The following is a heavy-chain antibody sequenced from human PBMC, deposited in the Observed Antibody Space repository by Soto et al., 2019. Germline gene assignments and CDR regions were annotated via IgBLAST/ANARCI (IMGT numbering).Heavy chain of an antibody. J-gene: IGHJ6*03. Sequence: EVQLVESGGGLVQPGRSLRLSCAASGFTFDDYAMHWVRQAPGKGLEWVSGISWNSGSIGYADSVKGRFTISRDNAKNSLYLQMNSLRAEDKALYYCAKDTRVRGVFSYYYYMDVWGKGTTVTVSS. CDR3: AKDTRVRGVFSYYYYMDV. D-gene: IGHD3-10*01. CDR1: GFTFDDYA. CDR2: ISWNSGSI. V-gene: IGHV3-9*01.